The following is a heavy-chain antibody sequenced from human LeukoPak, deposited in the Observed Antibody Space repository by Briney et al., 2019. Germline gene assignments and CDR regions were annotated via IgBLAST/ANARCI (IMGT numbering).Heavy chain of an antibody. Sequence: PGESLKISCMGSGYSFTSYWIGWVRQMPGKGLEWMGLIYPGDSDTRYSPSFQGQVTISADKSISTAYLQWSSLKASDTAMYYCARVPDPYSSSWYGSYYFYGMDVWGQGTTVTVSS. CDR2: IYPGDSDT. J-gene: IGHJ6*02. V-gene: IGHV5-51*01. CDR3: ARVPDPYSSSWYGSYYFYGMDV. CDR1: GYSFTSYW. D-gene: IGHD6-13*01.